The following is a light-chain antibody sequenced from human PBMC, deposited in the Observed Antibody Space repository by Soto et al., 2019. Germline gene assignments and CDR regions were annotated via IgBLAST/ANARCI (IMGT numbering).Light chain of an antibody. J-gene: IGLJ1*01. CDR3: SSYTNSNTLV. CDR1: SSDVGGYNY. CDR2: DVD. V-gene: IGLV2-14*01. Sequence: QSALTQPASVSGSPGQSITISCTRTSSDVGGYNYVSWYQQYPGKAPKLMIYDVDTRPSGVSNRFSGSKSGNTASLTISGLQADDEADYYCSSYTNSNTLVFGSGTKLTVL.